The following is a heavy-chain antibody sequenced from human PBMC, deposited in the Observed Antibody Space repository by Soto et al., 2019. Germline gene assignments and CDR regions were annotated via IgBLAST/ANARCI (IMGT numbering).Heavy chain of an antibody. Sequence: QVQLVESGGDVVQPGRSLRLSCAVSGFSLSTRVMHWVRQAPGKGLEWVALISHDESNKDYADSVKGRFTISKDNSKNTLYLQMNSLRVEDPAVYYCAREDESSGHAWTFKLWGQGTLVSVSS. CDR2: ISHDESNK. V-gene: IGHV3-30-3*01. CDR3: AREDESSGHAWTFKL. D-gene: IGHD3-22*01. J-gene: IGHJ1*01. CDR1: GFSLSTRV.